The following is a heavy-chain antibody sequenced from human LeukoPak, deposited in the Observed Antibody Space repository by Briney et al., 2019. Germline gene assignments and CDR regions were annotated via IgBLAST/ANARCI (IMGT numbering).Heavy chain of an antibody. CDR1: GFTFSSHW. CDR2: INSDGSNT. CDR3: ARGFSGIAFDF. V-gene: IGHV3-74*01. D-gene: IGHD6-25*01. Sequence: GGSLRLSCAASGFTFSSHWVHWVRQAPGKGLVWVSRINSDGSNTNYADSVKGRFTISRDNAKNTLSPQMNSLRAEDTAIYYCARGFSGIAFDFWGQGTMVTVSS. J-gene: IGHJ3*01.